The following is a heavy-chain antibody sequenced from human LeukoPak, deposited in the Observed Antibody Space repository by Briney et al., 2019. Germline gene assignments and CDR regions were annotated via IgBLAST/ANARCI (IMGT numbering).Heavy chain of an antibody. CDR3: ARYYDSSGYYGELDY. J-gene: IGHJ4*02. CDR2: IYYSGST. CDR1: GGSISSYY. Sequence: SETLSLTCTVSGGSISSYYWSWIRQPPGKGLEWIGYIYYSGSTNYNPSLKSRVTISVDTSKNQFSLKLSSVTAADTAVYYCARYYDSSGYYGELDYWGQGTLVTVSS. D-gene: IGHD3-22*01. V-gene: IGHV4-59*08.